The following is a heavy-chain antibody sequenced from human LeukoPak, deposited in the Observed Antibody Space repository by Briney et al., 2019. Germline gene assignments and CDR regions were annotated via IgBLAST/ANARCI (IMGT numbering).Heavy chain of an antibody. CDR1: GGSFSGYY. D-gene: IGHD2-15*01. J-gene: IGHJ6*03. CDR3: ARGRGCSGGSCYSYYYYMDV. CDR2: INHSGST. Sequence: SETLSLTCAVYGGSFSGYYWSWIRQPPGKGLEWIGEINHSGSTNYNPSLKSRVALSVDTSKNQFSLKLSSVTAADTAVYYCARGRGCSGGSCYSYYYYMDVWGKGTTVTVSS. V-gene: IGHV4-34*01.